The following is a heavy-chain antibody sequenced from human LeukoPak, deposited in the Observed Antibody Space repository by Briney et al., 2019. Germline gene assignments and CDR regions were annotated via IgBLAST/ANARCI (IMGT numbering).Heavy chain of an antibody. D-gene: IGHD2-21*02. CDR1: GYTFTSYY. V-gene: IGHV3-33*01. J-gene: IGHJ6*02. CDR3: ARDRVDCGGDCYSRGYYYYYYGMDV. CDR2: IWYDGSNK. Sequence: SCKASGYTFTSYYMHWVRQAPGKGLEWVAVIWYDGSNKYYADSVKGRFTISRDNSKNTLYLQMNSLRAEDTAVYYCARDRVDCGGDCYSRGYYYYYYGMDVWGQGTTVTVSS.